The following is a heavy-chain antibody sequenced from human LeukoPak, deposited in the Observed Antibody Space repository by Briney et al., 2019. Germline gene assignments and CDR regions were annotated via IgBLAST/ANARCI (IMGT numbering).Heavy chain of an antibody. J-gene: IGHJ5*02. CDR3: ARRNFDWLLSWGGWFDP. V-gene: IGHV4-59*08. CDR1: GGSISSYY. CDR2: IYYSGST. D-gene: IGHD3-9*01. Sequence: NSSETLSLTCTVSGGSISSYYWSWIRQPPGKGLEWIGYIYYSGSTNYNPSLKSRVTISVDTSKNQFSLKLSSVTAADTAVYYCARRNFDWLLSWGGWFDPWGQGTLVTVSS.